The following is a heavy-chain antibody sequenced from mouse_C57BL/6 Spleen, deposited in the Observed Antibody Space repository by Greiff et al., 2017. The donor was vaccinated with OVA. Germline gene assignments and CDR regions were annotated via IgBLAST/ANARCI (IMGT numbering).Heavy chain of an antibody. Sequence: EVQRVESGPELVKPGASVKISCKASGYSFTGYYMNWVKQSPEKSLEWIGEINPSTGGTTYNQKFKAKATLTVDKSSSTAYMQLKSLTSEDSAVYYCAREENTMIFDYWGQGTTLTVSS. V-gene: IGHV1-42*01. CDR2: INPSTGGT. D-gene: IGHD2-4*01. CDR3: AREENTMIFDY. CDR1: GYSFTGYY. J-gene: IGHJ2*01.